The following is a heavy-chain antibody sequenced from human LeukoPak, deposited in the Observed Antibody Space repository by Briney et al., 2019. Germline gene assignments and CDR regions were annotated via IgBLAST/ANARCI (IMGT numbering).Heavy chain of an antibody. V-gene: IGHV3-21*01. CDR1: GFTFSSYS. CDR2: ISSSSGYL. Sequence: GGSLRLSCAASGFTFSSYSMNWVRQAPGKGLEWVSSISSSSGYLHYADSVKGRFTISRDNAKKPLYLQMNSLRVEDTAVYYCARDREHYYGSGSYYNSWGQGTPVTVSS. J-gene: IGHJ4*02. D-gene: IGHD3-10*01. CDR3: ARDREHYYGSGSYYNS.